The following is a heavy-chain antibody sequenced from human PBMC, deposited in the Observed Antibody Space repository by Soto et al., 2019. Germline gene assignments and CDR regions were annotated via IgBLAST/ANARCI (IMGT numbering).Heavy chain of an antibody. J-gene: IGHJ4*02. Sequence: EVQLLESGGDLVQPGGSLRLSGTTTGFRFSNSAMDWVRQAPGKGPEWVSRIGFTTTDYADSVKGRLIITRDNSKNTVYLQMNNLRVEDTAVYYCAMIPTFMVRTPGAHWGQGAPVIVSS. CDR3: AMIPTFMVRTPGAH. CDR2: IGFTTT. D-gene: IGHD3-10*01. CDR1: GFRFSNSA. V-gene: IGHV3-23*01.